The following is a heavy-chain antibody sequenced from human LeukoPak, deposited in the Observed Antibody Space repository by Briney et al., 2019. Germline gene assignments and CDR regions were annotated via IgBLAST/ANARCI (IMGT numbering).Heavy chain of an antibody. CDR1: GGSIRNYW. CDR2: FHFSGGA. J-gene: IGHJ5*02. CDR3: AREATVVPNCFDP. V-gene: IGHV4-4*07. D-gene: IGHD6-6*01. Sequence: PSETLSLTCNVAGGSIRNYWWAWIRQPAGKGPEWLGRFHFSGGACYSPPLERRVTMSTDTSKNQLSLILTSVTAADTAVYYCAREATVVPNCFDPWGQGALVTVSP.